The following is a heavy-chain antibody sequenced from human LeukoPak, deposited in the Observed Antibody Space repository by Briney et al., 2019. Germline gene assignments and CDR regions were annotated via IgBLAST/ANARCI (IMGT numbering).Heavy chain of an antibody. CDR2: ISSSNNYI. J-gene: IGHJ4*02. Sequence: PGGSLRLSCSASGFTFSNYNMNWVRQAPGKGLEWVSSISSSNNYIYYADSVKGRFTISRDNSKNSLYLQMNSLRAKDTAVYYCARRSPNYYFDYWGQGTPVTVSS. V-gene: IGHV3-21*01. CDR3: ARRSPNYYFDY. CDR1: GFTFSNYN.